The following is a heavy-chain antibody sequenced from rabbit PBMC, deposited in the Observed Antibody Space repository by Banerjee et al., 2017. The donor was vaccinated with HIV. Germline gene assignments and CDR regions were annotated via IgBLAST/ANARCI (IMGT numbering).Heavy chain of an antibody. D-gene: IGHD4-1*01. CDR3: ARSNVGSGWGFDL. CDR1: GFSFNSSYY. CDR2: IYAGSSGSS. V-gene: IGHV1S40*01. Sequence: QSLEESGGDLVKPGASLTLTCAASGFSFNSSYYMWWVRQAPGKGLEWIGCIYAGSSGSSYYASWAKGRFTISNASSTTVTLQMTSLTAADTATYFCARSNVGSGWGFDLWGPGTLVTVS. J-gene: IGHJ4*01.